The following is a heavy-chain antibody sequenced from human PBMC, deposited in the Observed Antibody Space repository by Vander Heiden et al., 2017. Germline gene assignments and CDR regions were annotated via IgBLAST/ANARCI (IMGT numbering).Heavy chain of an antibody. J-gene: IGHJ4*02. Sequence: EVQLVESGGGLVQPGGSLRLSCAASGFTFSDYWMTWVRQAPGKGLEWVANIKEDGSEKYYVDSVKGRFTISRDNAKNSLYLQMNSLRAEDTAVYYCARGLVGGDCWGQGTLVTVSS. D-gene: IGHD1-26*01. V-gene: IGHV3-7*04. CDR3: ARGLVGGDC. CDR1: GFTFSDYW. CDR2: IKEDGSEK.